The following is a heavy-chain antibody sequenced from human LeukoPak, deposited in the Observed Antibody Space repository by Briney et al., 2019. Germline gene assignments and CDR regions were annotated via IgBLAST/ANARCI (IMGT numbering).Heavy chain of an antibody. CDR3: ARRSRNGLDAFDI. CDR1: AYTFTGYY. CDR2: IDPNNGDT. V-gene: IGHV1-2*02. J-gene: IGHJ3*02. D-gene: IGHD2-8*01. Sequence: ASVKVSCKASAYTFTGYYLHWVRQAPGQGPEWMGWIDPNNGDTEYAQKFQGRVTMTRVGSISTAYMELSRLTSDDTAVYYCARRSRNGLDAFDIWGQGTMVTVSS.